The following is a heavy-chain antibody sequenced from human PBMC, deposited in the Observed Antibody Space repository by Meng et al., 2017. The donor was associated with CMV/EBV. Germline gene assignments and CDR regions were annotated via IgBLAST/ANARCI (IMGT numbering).Heavy chain of an antibody. D-gene: IGHD6-13*01. V-gene: IGHV4-59*01. J-gene: IGHJ6*02. Sequence: GSLRLSCTVSGGSISSYYWSWIRQPPGKGLEWIGYIYCSGSTNYNPSLKSRVTISVDTSKNQFSLKLSSVTAADTAVYYCARAAGSSWYRDYYYGMDVWGQGTTVTVSS. CDR2: IYCSGST. CDR3: ARAAGSSWYRDYYYGMDV. CDR1: GGSISSYY.